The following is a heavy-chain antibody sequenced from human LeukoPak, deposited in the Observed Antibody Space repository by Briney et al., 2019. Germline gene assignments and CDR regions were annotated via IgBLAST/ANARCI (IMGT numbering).Heavy chain of an antibody. CDR1: GYTLTELS. CDR2: FDPEDGET. J-gene: IGHJ3*02. V-gene: IGHV1-24*01. CDR3: ATEKHVDIVATGEAFDI. Sequence: ASVTVSCKVSGYTLTELSMHWVRQAPGKGLEWMGGFDPEDGETIYAQKFQGRVTMTEDTSTDTAYMELSSLRSEDTAVYYCATEKHVDIVATGEAFDIWGQGTMVTVSS. D-gene: IGHD5-12*01.